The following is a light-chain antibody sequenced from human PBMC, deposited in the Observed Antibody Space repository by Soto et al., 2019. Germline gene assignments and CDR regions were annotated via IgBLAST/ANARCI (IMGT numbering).Light chain of an antibody. J-gene: IGLJ1*01. V-gene: IGLV2-18*02. CDR2: DVS. CDR1: SSDVGNYNR. Sequence: QSALTQPPSVSGSPGQSVAISCTGTSSDVGNYNRVSWYQQPPGSAPKLILYDVSNRPSGVPDRFSGSKSGNTASLPISGLQADDEADYYCSSYTTSSTYVFGTGTRVTVL. CDR3: SSYTTSSTYV.